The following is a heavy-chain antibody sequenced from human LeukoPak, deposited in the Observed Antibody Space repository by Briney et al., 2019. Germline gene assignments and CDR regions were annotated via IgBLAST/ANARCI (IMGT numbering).Heavy chain of an antibody. CDR3: ARDPPIQLWLGPIRYFDL. CDR2: IYTSGST. CDR1: GGSISSYY. D-gene: IGHD5-18*01. J-gene: IGHJ2*01. V-gene: IGHV4-4*07. Sequence: PSETLSLTCTVSGGSISSYYWSWIRQPAGKGLEWIGRIYTSGSTNYNPSLKSRVTMSVDTSKNQFSLKLSSVTAADTAVYYCARDPPIQLWLGPIRYFDLWGRGTLVTVSS.